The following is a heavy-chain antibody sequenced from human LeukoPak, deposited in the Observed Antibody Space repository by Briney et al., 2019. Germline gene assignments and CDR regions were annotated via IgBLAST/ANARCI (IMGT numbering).Heavy chain of an antibody. Sequence: QSGGSLRLSCAASGFTFSNYGMHWVRQAPGKGLEWVAVIWYDGTSKYYADSVKGRFTISRDNSKNTLYLQMNSLRVEDTAVYYCAKDGSGTYSRFDYWGQGTLVTVSS. J-gene: IGHJ4*02. CDR1: GFTFSNYG. CDR2: IWYDGTSK. CDR3: AKDGSGTYSRFDY. V-gene: IGHV3-33*06. D-gene: IGHD3-10*01.